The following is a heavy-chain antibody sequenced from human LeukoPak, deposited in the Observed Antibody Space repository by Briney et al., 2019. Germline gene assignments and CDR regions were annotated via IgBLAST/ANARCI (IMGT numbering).Heavy chain of an antibody. CDR3: ARELRYCSGGSSYRGLDY. J-gene: IGHJ4*02. CDR1: GGTFSSYA. D-gene: IGHD2-15*01. CDR2: IIPIFGTA. Sequence: SVKVSCKASGGTFSSYAISWVRQAPGQGLEWMGGIIPIFGTANYAQKFQGRVTITTDESTSTAYMELSSLRSEDTAVYYCARELRYCSGGSSYRGLDYWGQGTLVTVSS. V-gene: IGHV1-69*05.